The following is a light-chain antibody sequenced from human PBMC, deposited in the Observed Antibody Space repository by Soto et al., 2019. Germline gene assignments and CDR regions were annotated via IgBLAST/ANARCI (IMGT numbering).Light chain of an antibody. V-gene: IGKV3-20*01. CDR3: HQYNNWPCT. J-gene: IGKJ1*01. CDR2: GAS. Sequence: EIVLTQSPGTLSLSPVERATLSCRASQSFNSIYLSWYQQKPGQAPRLLIYGASSRATGIPYRFSGSGSGTDLTLTISRLEPEDFPVYYCHQYNNWPCTFGQGTKVDIK. CDR1: QSFNSIY.